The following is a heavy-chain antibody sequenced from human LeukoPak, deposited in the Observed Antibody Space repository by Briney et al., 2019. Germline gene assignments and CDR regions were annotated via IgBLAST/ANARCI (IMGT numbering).Heavy chain of an antibody. V-gene: IGHV3-30*04. D-gene: IGHD5-18*01. J-gene: IGHJ3*01. CDR3: AKDLRAYSYGHDGFDV. CDR2: ISYDGSNK. Sequence: PGGSLRLSCAASGFTFSRHAMHWVRQAPGKGLEWVAVISYDGSNKYYADSVKGRFTISRDNSKNTLYLQMNSPRTEDTAVYYCAKDLRAYSYGHDGFDVWGQGTMVTVSS. CDR1: GFTFSRHA.